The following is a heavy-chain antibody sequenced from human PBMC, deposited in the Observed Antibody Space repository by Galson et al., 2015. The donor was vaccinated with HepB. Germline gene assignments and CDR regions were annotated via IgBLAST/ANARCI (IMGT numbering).Heavy chain of an antibody. V-gene: IGHV3-21*01. CDR3: ARYRGYSSSTTRTGIDY. CDR2: ISSSSYI. Sequence: SLRLSCAASGFTFSSYSMNWVRQAPGKGLEWVSSISSSSYIYYADSVKGRFTISRDNAKNSLYLQMNSLRAEDTAVYYCARYRGYSSSTTRTGIDYWGQGTLVTVSS. D-gene: IGHD6-6*01. J-gene: IGHJ4*02. CDR1: GFTFSSYS.